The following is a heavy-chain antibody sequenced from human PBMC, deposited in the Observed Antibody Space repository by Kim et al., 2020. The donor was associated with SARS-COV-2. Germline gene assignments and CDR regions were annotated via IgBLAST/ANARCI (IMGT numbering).Heavy chain of an antibody. D-gene: IGHD3-10*01. Sequence: GESLKISCKGSGYSFTSYWISWVRQMPGKGLEWMGRIDPSDSYTNYSPSFQGHVTISADKSISTAYLQWSSLKASDTAMYYCARHGITMVRGVIYGMDVWGQGTTVTVSS. CDR1: GYSFTSYW. CDR3: ARHGITMVRGVIYGMDV. J-gene: IGHJ6*02. V-gene: IGHV5-10-1*01. CDR2: IDPSDSYT.